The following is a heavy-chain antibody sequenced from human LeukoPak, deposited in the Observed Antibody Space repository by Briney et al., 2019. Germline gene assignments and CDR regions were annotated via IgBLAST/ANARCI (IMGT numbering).Heavy chain of an antibody. CDR3: ARDRCSSTSCYENWFDP. CDR2: SYYSGST. D-gene: IGHD2-2*01. J-gene: IGHJ5*02. CDR1: GGSVSSGSYY. V-gene: IGHV4-61*01. Sequence: SETLSLTCTVSGGSVSSGSYYWSWLRQPPGKGLEWIGYSYYSGSTNYNPSLKSRVTISVDTSKNQFSLKLSSVTAADTAVYYCARDRCSSTSCYENWFDPWGQGTLVTVSS.